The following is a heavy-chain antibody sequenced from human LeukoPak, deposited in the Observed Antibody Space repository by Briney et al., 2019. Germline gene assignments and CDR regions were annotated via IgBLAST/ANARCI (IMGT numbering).Heavy chain of an antibody. CDR3: TTYVWGSYRYHY. CDR2: IKSKTDGGTT. J-gene: IGHJ4*02. CDR1: GFTFSNAW. Sequence: GGSLRLSCAASGFTFSNAWMGWVRQAPGKGLEWVGRIKSKTDGGTTDYAAPVKGRFTISRDDSKNTLYLQMNSLKTEDTAVYYCTTYVWGSYRYHYWGQGTLVTVSS. V-gene: IGHV3-15*01. D-gene: IGHD3-16*02.